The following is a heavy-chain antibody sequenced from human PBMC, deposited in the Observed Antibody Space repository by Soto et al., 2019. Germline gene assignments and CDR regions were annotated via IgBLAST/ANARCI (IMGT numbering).Heavy chain of an antibody. J-gene: IGHJ4*02. V-gene: IGHV4-59*01. CDR3: ARAMMEARFDY. CDR1: GGSISSYY. D-gene: IGHD6-6*01. Sequence: PSETLSLTCTVSGGSISSYYWSWIRQPPGKGLEWIGYIYYSGSTNYNPSLKSRVTISVDTSKNQFSLKLSSVTAADTAVYYCARAMMEARFDYWGQGTLVTVS. CDR2: IYYSGST.